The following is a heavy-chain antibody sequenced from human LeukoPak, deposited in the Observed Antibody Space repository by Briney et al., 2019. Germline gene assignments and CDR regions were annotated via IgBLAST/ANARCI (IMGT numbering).Heavy chain of an antibody. V-gene: IGHV3-33*01. CDR1: GFTFSSYG. D-gene: IGHD3-22*01. CDR3: ARDREYYYVSSGYLVY. J-gene: IGHJ4*02. CDR2: IWYDGSNK. Sequence: GGSLRLSCAASGFTFSSYGMHWLRKAPGKGLEWVAVIWYDGSNKYYADSVKGRFTISRDNSKNTLYLQMNSLRAEDTAVYYCARDREYYYVSSGYLVYWGQGTLVTVSS.